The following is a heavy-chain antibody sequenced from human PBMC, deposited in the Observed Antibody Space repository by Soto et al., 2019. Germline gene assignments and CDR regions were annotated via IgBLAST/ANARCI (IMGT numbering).Heavy chain of an antibody. Sequence: QVQLVESGGGVVQPGRSLRLSCSASGFNFGHYAMHWVRQAPGKGLEWVAALSFDRSNEYYADSLRGRFTISRDNSKNTLYLQMNSLRAEATAVYYCARVEYSFGTPFLDYWGQGTLVTVSS. J-gene: IGHJ4*02. CDR3: ARVEYSFGTPFLDY. CDR2: LSFDRSNE. V-gene: IGHV3-30-3*01. D-gene: IGHD3-16*01. CDR1: GFNFGHYA.